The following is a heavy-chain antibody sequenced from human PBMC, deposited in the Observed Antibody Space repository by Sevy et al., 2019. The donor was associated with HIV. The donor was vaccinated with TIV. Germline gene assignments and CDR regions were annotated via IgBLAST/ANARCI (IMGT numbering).Heavy chain of an antibody. D-gene: IGHD1-26*01. Sequence: QSQILSLTCAISGDSVSSNSAAWNWIRQSPSRGLEWLGRTYYRSKWYNDYAVSVKSRITINPDTSKNQFSLQLNSVTPEDTAVYYCARDRWELLHNYSDYWGQGTLVTVSS. CDR1: GDSVSSNSAA. V-gene: IGHV6-1*01. J-gene: IGHJ4*02. CDR3: ARDRWELLHNYSDY. CDR2: TYYRSKWYN.